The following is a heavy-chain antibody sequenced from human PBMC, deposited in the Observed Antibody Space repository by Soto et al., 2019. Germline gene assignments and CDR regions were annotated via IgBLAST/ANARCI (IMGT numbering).Heavy chain of an antibody. D-gene: IGHD5-12*01. V-gene: IGHV1-3*04. CDR3: ARGSGYIFDY. CDR2: ISTGNEDR. CDR1: GYTFTTYA. Sequence: ASVKVSCKASGYTFTTYAVHWVRQAPGQRLEWVGWISTGNEDRKYSPTFLGRVSITRDTSASTAYMELSSLTSEDTAVYFCARGSGYIFDYWGQGTLVTCSS. J-gene: IGHJ4*02.